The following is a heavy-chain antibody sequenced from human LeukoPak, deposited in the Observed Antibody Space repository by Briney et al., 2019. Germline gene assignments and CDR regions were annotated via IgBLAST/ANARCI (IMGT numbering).Heavy chain of an antibody. CDR1: GFTFSSYW. J-gene: IGHJ5*02. Sequence: PGGSLRLSCAASGFTFSSYWMSWVRQAPGKGLEWVANIKQDGSEKYYVDSVKGRFTISRDNSKSTLYLQMNSLRAEDTAVYYCAKVASEGGFDPWGQGTLVTVSS. CDR3: AKVASEGGFDP. CDR2: IKQDGSEK. V-gene: IGHV3-7*03.